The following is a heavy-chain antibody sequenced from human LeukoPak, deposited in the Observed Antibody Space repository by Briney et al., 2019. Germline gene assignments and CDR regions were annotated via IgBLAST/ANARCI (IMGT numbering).Heavy chain of an antibody. Sequence: GGSLRLSCAASGFTFSNVWMSWVRQAPGKGLEWVGRIKSKADGGTIDYAAPVKGRFTISRDDSTNTLYLQMNSLKTEDTAVYYCTRADVGSSSPFDYWGQGTLVTVSS. CDR2: IKSKADGGTI. CDR3: TRADVGSSSPFDY. J-gene: IGHJ4*02. D-gene: IGHD6-6*01. CDR1: GFTFSNVW. V-gene: IGHV3-15*01.